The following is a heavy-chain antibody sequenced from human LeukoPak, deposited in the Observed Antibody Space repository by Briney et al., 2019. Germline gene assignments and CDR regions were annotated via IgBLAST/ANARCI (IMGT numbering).Heavy chain of an antibody. CDR1: GGSFSGYY. CDR2: INHSGST. V-gene: IGHV4-34*01. J-gene: IGHJ5*02. CDR3: ASVRGSPSPRRDGYT. Sequence: SETLSLTCAVYGGSFSGYYWSWVRQPPGKGREGSGEINHSGSTNYNPSLKSRVTLSVDTSKNPFSLTLSSVPAADTAVYYCASVRGSPSPRRDGYTWGQGNLVTVSS. D-gene: IGHD5-24*01.